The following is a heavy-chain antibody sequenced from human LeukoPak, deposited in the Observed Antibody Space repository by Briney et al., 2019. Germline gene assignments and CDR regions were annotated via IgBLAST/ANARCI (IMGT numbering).Heavy chain of an antibody. CDR3: ARDGPNHSSGWYDY. CDR2: ISYDGSNK. D-gene: IGHD6-19*01. V-gene: IGHV3-30-3*01. Sequence: RGSLRLSCAASGFTFSSYAMHWVRQAPGKGLEWVAVISYDGSNKYYADSVKGRFTISRDNSKNTLYLQMNSLRAEDTAVYYCARDGPNHSSGWYDYWGQGTLVTVSS. CDR1: GFTFSSYA. J-gene: IGHJ4*02.